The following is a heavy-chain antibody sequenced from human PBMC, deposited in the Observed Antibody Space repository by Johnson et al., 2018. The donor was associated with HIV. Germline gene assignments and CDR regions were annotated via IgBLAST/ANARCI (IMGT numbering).Heavy chain of an antibody. D-gene: IGHD2-15*01. CDR1: GFTFSDYY. V-gene: IGHV3-30*03. J-gene: IGHJ3*02. Sequence: QEKLVESGGGLVKPGGSLRLSCAASGFTFSDYYMTWIRQAPGKGLEWVAVISYDGSNKYYADSVKGRFTISRDNSKNTLYLQMNSLRAEDTAVYYCASSAPGLLPNDAFDIWGQGTMVTVSS. CDR2: ISYDGSNK. CDR3: ASSAPGLLPNDAFDI.